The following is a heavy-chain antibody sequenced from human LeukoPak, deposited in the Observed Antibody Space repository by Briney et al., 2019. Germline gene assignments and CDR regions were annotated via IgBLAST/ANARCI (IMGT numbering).Heavy chain of an antibody. D-gene: IGHD6-19*01. J-gene: IGHJ4*02. CDR1: GFTFSSYS. CDR3: ARDPGSSGWYDY. Sequence: GGSLRLSCAASGFTFSSYSMNWVRQAPGKGLEWVSSISSSSSYIYYADSVKGQFTISRDNAKNSLYLQMNSLRAEDTAVYYCARDPGSSGWYDYWGQGTLVTVSS. CDR2: ISSSSSYI. V-gene: IGHV3-21*01.